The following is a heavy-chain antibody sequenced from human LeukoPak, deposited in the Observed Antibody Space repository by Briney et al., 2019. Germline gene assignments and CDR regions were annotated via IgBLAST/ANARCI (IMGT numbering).Heavy chain of an antibody. CDR2: IIRIFSTT. CDR1: GGTFSSYA. D-gene: IGHD1-26*01. J-gene: IGHJ4*02. V-gene: IGHV1-69*01. Sequence: GASVKVSCKASGGTFSSYAIHWVRQAPGQGLEWMGGIIRIFSTTNYAQKFQGRVTISADESTSTAYMELSRLRSDDTAVYYCARPSSPAEWELPSFDYWGQGTLVTVSS. CDR3: ARPSSPAEWELPSFDY.